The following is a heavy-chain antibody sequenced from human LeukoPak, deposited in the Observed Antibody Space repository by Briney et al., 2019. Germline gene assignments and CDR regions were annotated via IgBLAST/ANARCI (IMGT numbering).Heavy chain of an antibody. V-gene: IGHV4-34*01. CDR1: GGSFSGYY. CDR3: ARVGALEYCSGGSCYSYHDAFDV. J-gene: IGHJ3*01. CDR2: INPSGST. D-gene: IGHD2-15*01. Sequence: PSETLSLTCAVFGGSFSGYYWIWIRQPPGKGLEWIGEINPSGSTNYNPSLKSRVTISVDTSKNQFSLKLSSVTAADTAVYYCARVGALEYCSGGSCYSYHDAFDVWGQGTMVTVSS.